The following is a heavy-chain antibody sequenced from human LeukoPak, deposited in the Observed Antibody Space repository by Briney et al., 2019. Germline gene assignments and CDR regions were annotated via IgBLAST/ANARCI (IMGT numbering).Heavy chain of an antibody. CDR3: ARGGGGDYGSYYYYGMDV. D-gene: IGHD4-17*01. J-gene: IGHJ6*02. CDR1: GGSFSGYY. Sequence: SETLSLTCAVYGGSFSGYYWSWICQPPGKGLEWIGEINHSGSTNYNPSLKSRVTISVDTSKNQFSLKLSSVTAADTAVYYCARGGGGDYGSYYYYGMDVWGQGTTVTVSS. CDR2: INHSGST. V-gene: IGHV4-34*01.